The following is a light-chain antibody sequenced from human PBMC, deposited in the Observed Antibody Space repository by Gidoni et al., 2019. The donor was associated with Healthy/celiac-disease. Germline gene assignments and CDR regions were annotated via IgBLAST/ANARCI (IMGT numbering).Light chain of an antibody. CDR3: QQYNSYPWT. V-gene: IGKV1-5*03. J-gene: IGKJ1*01. CDR2: KAS. Sequence: DIQMTQSPSTLSASVGDRVTITSRASQSISSWVAWYQQKPGKAPKLLIYKASSLESGVPSRFSGSGSGTEFTLTISSLQPDDFATYYCQQYNSYPWTFGQGTKVEIK. CDR1: QSISSW.